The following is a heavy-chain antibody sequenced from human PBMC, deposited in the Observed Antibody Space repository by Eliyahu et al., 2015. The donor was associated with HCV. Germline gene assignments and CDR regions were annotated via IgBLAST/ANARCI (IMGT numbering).Heavy chain of an antibody. CDR3: ARQASEDAFAI. CDR2: VXHNGIT. V-gene: IGHV4-61*01. Sequence: VQLQESGPGLVKPSETLSLTXTVSXXSVSSGSXXWSWIRQPPGKGLEWIGYVXHNGITYYNPSLKSRVTISLDTSKNQFSLRLSSVTAADTAMFFCARQASEDAFAIWGQGTMVTVSS. D-gene: IGHD3-3*01. J-gene: IGHJ3*02. CDR1: XXSVSSGSXX.